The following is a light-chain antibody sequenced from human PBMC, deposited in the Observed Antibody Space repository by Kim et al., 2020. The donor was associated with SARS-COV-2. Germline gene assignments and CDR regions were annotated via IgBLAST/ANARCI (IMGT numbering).Light chain of an antibody. Sequence: AASVGDVVTITWRASQVISTALAWYQKKPGKAPKLLIYDASSSESGVPSRFSGSGSGTDFTLTISSLQPEDFGTYFCQQFNNLITFGQGTRLEVK. CDR3: QQFNNLIT. V-gene: IGKV1D-13*01. J-gene: IGKJ5*01. CDR2: DAS. CDR1: QVISTA.